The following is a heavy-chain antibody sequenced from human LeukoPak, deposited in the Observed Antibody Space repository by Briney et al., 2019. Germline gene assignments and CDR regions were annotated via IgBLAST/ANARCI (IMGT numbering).Heavy chain of an antibody. J-gene: IGHJ4*02. D-gene: IGHD2-2*02. V-gene: IGHV3-48*03. CDR2: ISSSGSTI. Sequence: PGGSLRLSCAASGFTFSSYEMNWVRQAPGKGLEWVSYISSSGSTIYYADSVKGRFTISRDNAKNSLYLQMNSLRAEDTAVYYCARDYCSSTSCYTGFDYWGQGTLVTVSS. CDR3: ARDYCSSTSCYTGFDY. CDR1: GFTFSSYE.